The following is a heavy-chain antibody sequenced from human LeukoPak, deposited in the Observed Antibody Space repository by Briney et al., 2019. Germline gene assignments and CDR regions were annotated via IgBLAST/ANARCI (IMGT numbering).Heavy chain of an antibody. CDR3: ARPKQQMVPSYEY. CDR2: ISYDGSNK. D-gene: IGHD6-13*01. V-gene: IGHV3-30-3*01. J-gene: IGHJ4*02. CDR1: GFTFSSYA. Sequence: GGSLRLSCAASGFTFSSYAMHWVRQAPGKGLEWVAVISYDGSNKYYADSVKGRFTISRDNSKNTLYLQVDSLRAEDTAVYYCARPKQQMVPSYEYWGQGTLVTVSS.